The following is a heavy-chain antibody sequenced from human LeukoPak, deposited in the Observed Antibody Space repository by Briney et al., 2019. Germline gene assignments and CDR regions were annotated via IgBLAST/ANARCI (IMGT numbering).Heavy chain of an antibody. Sequence: PSETLSLTCTASGGSISSYYWSWIRQPPGKGLEWVSAISRSGGNTDYADSVKGRFTISRGNSENTLYLQMNSLRAEDTAVYYCAKAPYGYYDSSSYSYYFEDWGQGTLVTVSS. V-gene: IGHV3-23*01. CDR2: ISRSGGNT. CDR3: AKAPYGYYDSSSYSYYFED. CDR1: GGSISSYY. D-gene: IGHD3-22*01. J-gene: IGHJ4*02.